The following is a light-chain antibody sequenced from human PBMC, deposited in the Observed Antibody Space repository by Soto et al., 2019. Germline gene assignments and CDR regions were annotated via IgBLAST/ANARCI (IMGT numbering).Light chain of an antibody. CDR3: GTWDSSLSAPNWV. Sequence: QSVLTQPPSVSAAPGQKVTISCSGRISNIGKNYVSWYQQLPGTAPKVLIYDNNKRHSGIPDRFSGSKSGTSATLGITGLQTGDEADYYCGTWDSSLSAPNWVFGGGTKLTV. J-gene: IGLJ3*02. V-gene: IGLV1-51*01. CDR2: DNN. CDR1: ISNIGKNY.